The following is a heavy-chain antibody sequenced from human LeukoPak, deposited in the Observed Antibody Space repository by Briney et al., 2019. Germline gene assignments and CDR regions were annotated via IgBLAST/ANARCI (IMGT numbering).Heavy chain of an antibody. CDR2: IYPGDSDT. CDR1: GYSFTSYW. V-gene: IGHV5-51*01. D-gene: IGHD3-22*01. Sequence: GESLKISCKGSGYSFTSYWIGWVRQMPGKGLEWMGIIYPGDSDTKYSPSFQGQVTISADNSISTAYLQLSSLKASDTAMYYCARSERRYYYDSSGYPGAFDIWGQGTMVTVSS. J-gene: IGHJ3*02. CDR3: ARSERRYYYDSSGYPGAFDI.